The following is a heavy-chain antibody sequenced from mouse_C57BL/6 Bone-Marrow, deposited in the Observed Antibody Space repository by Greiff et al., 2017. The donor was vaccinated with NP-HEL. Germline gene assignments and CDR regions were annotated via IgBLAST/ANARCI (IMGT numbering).Heavy chain of an antibody. CDR2: IDPEDGET. CDR3: ASSLRFIPWFAY. D-gene: IGHD6-1*01. V-gene: IGHV14-2*01. CDR1: GFNFKDYY. J-gene: IGHJ3*01. Sequence: VQLQQSGAELVKPGASVKLSCTASGFNFKDYYMHWVKQRTEQGLEWIGRIDPEDGETKYDPKFKGKATITADTSSNTAYLQLSSLTSEDTAVYYCASSLRFIPWFAYWGQGTLVTVSA.